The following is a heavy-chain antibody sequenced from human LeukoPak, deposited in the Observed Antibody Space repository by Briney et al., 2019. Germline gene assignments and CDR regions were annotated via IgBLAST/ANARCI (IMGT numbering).Heavy chain of an antibody. Sequence: GGSLRLSCAASGFTFSSYAMSWVRRAPGKGLEWVSSISGSGGSTYYADSVKGRFTISRDNSKSTLYLQMNSLRAEDTAVYYCAKRNYDFWSGYYRRAENHFDYWGQGTLVTVSS. CDR3: AKRNYDFWSGYYRRAENHFDY. D-gene: IGHD3-3*01. CDR1: GFTFSSYA. CDR2: ISGSGGST. J-gene: IGHJ4*02. V-gene: IGHV3-23*01.